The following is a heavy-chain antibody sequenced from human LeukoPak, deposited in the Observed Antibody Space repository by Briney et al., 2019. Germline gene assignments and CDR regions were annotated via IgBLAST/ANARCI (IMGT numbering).Heavy chain of an antibody. D-gene: IGHD6-19*01. V-gene: IGHV3-30*02. CDR3: AKDPTSSGWAHLDY. Sequence: GGSLRPSCAASGFTFSTSGMYWVRQAPSKGLDWVSFIRYDGSNEYYADSVKGRFTVSRDNSKNTLYLQMNSLRADDTAVYYCAKDPTSSGWAHLDYWGQGTLVTVSS. CDR2: IRYDGSNE. CDR1: GFTFSTSG. J-gene: IGHJ4*02.